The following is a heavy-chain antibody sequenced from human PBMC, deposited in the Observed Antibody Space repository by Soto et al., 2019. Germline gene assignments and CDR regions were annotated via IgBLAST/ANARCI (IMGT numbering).Heavy chain of an antibody. V-gene: IGHV4-34*01. Sequence: SETLSLTCAVYGGSFSGYYWSWIRQPPGKGLEWIGEINHSGSTNYNPSLKSRVTVSVDTSKNQFSLKLSSVTAADTAVYYCARGWRRLYYYYGMDVWGQGTTVTVS. CDR1: GGSFSGYY. CDR2: INHSGST. CDR3: ARGWRRLYYYYGMDV. J-gene: IGHJ6*02.